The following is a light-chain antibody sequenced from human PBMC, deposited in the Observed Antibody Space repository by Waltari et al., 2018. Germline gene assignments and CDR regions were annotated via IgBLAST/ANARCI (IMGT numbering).Light chain of an antibody. V-gene: IGLV3-19*01. Sequence: SSELTQDPAVSVAMGQTVRITCQGDSLRSYYASWYQQRPGQAPILVIYDKNNLPSGVPDRFSGSSSHNTGSLTITWAQAEDEASYYCHSRDASGVAGSFGGGTKLTVL. CDR1: SLRSYY. CDR2: DKN. CDR3: HSRDASGVAGS. J-gene: IGLJ2*01.